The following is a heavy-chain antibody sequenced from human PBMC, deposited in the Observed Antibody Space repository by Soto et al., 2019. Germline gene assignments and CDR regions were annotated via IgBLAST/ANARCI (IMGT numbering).Heavy chain of an antibody. CDR1: GGSFSGHS. CDR3: ASQDTAMDYGMDV. V-gene: IGHV4-34*01. CDR2: INHSGRV. Sequence: KPSETLSLTCAVYGGSFSGHSWTWIRQSPGKGLEWIGDINHSGRVNYSPSLKSRVTISLDTSKNQFSLTLSAVTAADTAMYYCASQDTAMDYGMDVWGQGTTVTVSS. D-gene: IGHD5-18*01. J-gene: IGHJ6*02.